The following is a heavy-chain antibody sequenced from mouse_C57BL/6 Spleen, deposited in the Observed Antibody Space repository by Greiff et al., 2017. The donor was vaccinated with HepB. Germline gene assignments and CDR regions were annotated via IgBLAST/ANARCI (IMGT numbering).Heavy chain of an antibody. CDR2: ISDGGSYT. J-gene: IGHJ2*01. CDR3: ARERYGSRDYFDY. CDR1: GFTFSSYA. Sequence: EVKLVESGGGLVKPGGSLKLSCAASGFTFSSYAMSWVRQTPEKRLEWVATISDGGSYTYYPDNVKGRFTISRDNAKNKLYLQMSHLKSEDTAMYYCARERYGSRDYFDYWGQGTTLTVSS. V-gene: IGHV5-4*01. D-gene: IGHD1-1*01.